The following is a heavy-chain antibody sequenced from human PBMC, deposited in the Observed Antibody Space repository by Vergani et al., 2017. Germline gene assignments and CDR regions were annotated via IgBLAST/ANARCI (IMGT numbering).Heavy chain of an antibody. V-gene: IGHV4-59*12. CDR2: IYYSGST. J-gene: IGHJ6*02. CDR1: GGSISSYY. CDR3: ARGPPGYCSSTSCRNYYYGMDV. D-gene: IGHD2-2*01. Sequence: QVQLQESGPGLVKPSETLSLTCTVSGGSISSYYWRWIRQPPGTGLEWIGYIYYSGSTNYNPSLKSRVTISVDTYKNQFSLKLSSVTAADTAVYYCARGPPGYCSSTSCRNYYYGMDVWGQGTTVTVSS.